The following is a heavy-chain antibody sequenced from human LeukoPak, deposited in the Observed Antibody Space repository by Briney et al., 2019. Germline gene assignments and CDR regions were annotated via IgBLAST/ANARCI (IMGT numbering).Heavy chain of an antibody. Sequence: PSETLSLTCAVYGGSFSDYYWSWIRQPPGKGLGWIGEINHSGNTNYNPSVKSRVIISIDTSKNQLSLNLRSVTAADTAIYYCARVGTVTTAFYNWFDPWGQGTLVTVSS. CDR2: INHSGNT. D-gene: IGHD4-17*01. CDR1: GGSFSDYY. CDR3: ARVGTVTTAFYNWFDP. J-gene: IGHJ5*02. V-gene: IGHV4-34*01.